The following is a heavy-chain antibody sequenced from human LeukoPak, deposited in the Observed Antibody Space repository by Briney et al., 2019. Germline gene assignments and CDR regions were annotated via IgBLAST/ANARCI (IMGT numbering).Heavy chain of an antibody. D-gene: IGHD3-16*01. V-gene: IGHV3-48*04. Sequence: GGSLRLSCAASGFTFSSYSMNWVRQAPGKGLEWVSYISSSSSTIYYADSVKGRFTISRDNAKNSLYLQMNSLRAEDTAVYYCASQNYDYVWGSLPYWGQGTLVTVSS. CDR2: ISSSSSTI. CDR1: GFTFSSYS. J-gene: IGHJ4*02. CDR3: ASQNYDYVWGSLPY.